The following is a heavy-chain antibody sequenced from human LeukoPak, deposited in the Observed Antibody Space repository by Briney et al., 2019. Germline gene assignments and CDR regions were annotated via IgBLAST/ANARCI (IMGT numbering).Heavy chain of an antibody. V-gene: IGHV4-31*03. CDR1: GGSISSGGYY. CDR2: IYYSGST. J-gene: IGHJ4*02. D-gene: IGHD4-11*01. CDR3: ARSVEDYSNYAPYYFDY. Sequence: SQTLSLTCTVSGGSISSGGYYWSWIRQHPGTGLEWIGYIYYSGSTYYNPSLKSRVTISVDTSKNQFSLKLSSVTAADTAVYYCARSVEDYSNYAPYYFDYWGQGTLVTVSS.